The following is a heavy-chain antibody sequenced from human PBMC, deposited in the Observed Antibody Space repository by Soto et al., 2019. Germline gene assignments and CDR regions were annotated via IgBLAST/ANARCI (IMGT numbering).Heavy chain of an antibody. V-gene: IGHV1-2*04. J-gene: IGHJ4*02. CDR1: GYSFTGYY. CDR3: VRAETFYPGNTFDY. D-gene: IGHD1-1*01. Sequence: ASVKVSCKASGYSFTGYYLHWVRQAPGQGLEWMGWIYPDSGGTNYAPKFRGWVTMTRDTSIRTAYMELSGLKSDDTAVYFCVRAETFYPGNTFDYCAQGALVTVSS. CDR2: IYPDSGGT.